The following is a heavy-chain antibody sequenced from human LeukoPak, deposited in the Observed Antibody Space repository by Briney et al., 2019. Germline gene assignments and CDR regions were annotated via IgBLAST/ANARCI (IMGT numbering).Heavy chain of an antibody. CDR3: ARRSVTIYYMGV. CDR2: ISSSGSTI. J-gene: IGHJ6*03. Sequence: PGGSLRLSCAASGFTFSSYEMNWVRQAPGKGLERVSYISSSGSTIYYADSVKGRFTISRDNAKNSLYLQMNSLRAEDTAVYYCARRSVTIYYMGVWGKGTTVTISS. D-gene: IGHD4-11*01. CDR1: GFTFSSYE. V-gene: IGHV3-48*03.